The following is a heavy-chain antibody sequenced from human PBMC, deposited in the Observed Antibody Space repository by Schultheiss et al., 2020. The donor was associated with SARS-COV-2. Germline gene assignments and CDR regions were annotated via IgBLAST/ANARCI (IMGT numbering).Heavy chain of an antibody. J-gene: IGHJ4*02. CDR2: ISGSGNST. V-gene: IGHV3-74*01. Sequence: GGSLRLSCAASGFTFSNSVMQWVRQAPGKGLEWVSGISGSGNSTNFADSVKGRFTISRDNAKKTLYLQMSGLRADDTGVYYCARDVSGKEDYWGQGTLVTVSS. CDR3: ARDVSGKEDY. D-gene: IGHD3-16*01. CDR1: GFTFSNSV.